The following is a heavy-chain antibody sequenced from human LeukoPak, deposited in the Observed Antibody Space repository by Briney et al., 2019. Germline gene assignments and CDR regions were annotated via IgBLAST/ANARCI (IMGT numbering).Heavy chain of an antibody. CDR2: ISYDGSNK. Sequence: GGSLILSCAASGFTFSSYGMHWVRQAPGKGLEWVAVISYDGSNKYYADSVKGRFTISRDNSKNTLYLQMNSLRAEDTAVYYCAKDTRSSSWYGHYYFDYWGQGTLVTVSS. J-gene: IGHJ4*02. V-gene: IGHV3-30*18. CDR1: GFTFSSYG. CDR3: AKDTRSSSWYGHYYFDY. D-gene: IGHD6-13*01.